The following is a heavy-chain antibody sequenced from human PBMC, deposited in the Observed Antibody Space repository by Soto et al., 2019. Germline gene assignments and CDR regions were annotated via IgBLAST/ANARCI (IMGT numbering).Heavy chain of an antibody. Sequence: QVQLVQSGAEVKKPGASVKVSCKASGYIFTSYGISWVRQAPGQGLEWMGWISAYNGNINYAQNLQGRVTMTTDTSTSTAYMEVRSLRSDDTAVYYCARAGGRNYYYGMDVWGQGTTVTVSS. D-gene: IGHD2-8*02. CDR1: GYIFTSYG. V-gene: IGHV1-18*01. CDR3: ARAGGRNYYYGMDV. J-gene: IGHJ6*02. CDR2: ISAYNGNI.